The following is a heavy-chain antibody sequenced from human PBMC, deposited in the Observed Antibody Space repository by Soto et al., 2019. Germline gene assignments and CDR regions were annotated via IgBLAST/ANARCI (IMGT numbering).Heavy chain of an antibody. CDR3: ARVRREYDNSGPVDY. D-gene: IGHD3-22*01. J-gene: IGHJ4*02. V-gene: IGHV4-59*01. CDR1: GGSISSYY. CDR2: IYYSGST. Sequence: SETLSLTCTVSGGSISSYYWSWIRQPPGKGLEWIGYIYYSGSTNYNPSLKSRVTISVDTSKNQFSLKLSSVTAADTAVYYCARVRREYDNSGPVDYWGQGTLVTVSS.